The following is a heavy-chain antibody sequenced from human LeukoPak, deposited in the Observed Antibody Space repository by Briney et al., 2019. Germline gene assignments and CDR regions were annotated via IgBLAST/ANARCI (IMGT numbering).Heavy chain of an antibody. CDR2: IDPSDSYT. V-gene: IGHV5-10-1*01. CDR1: GYSFTSYW. Sequence: PGESLKISCKGSGYSFTSYWISWVRQVPGKGLEWMGRIDPSDSYTNYSPSFQGHVTISADKSISTAYLQWSSLKASDTAMYYCARLRVGQWLDGARAFDIWGQGTMVTVSS. D-gene: IGHD6-19*01. CDR3: ARLRVGQWLDGARAFDI. J-gene: IGHJ3*02.